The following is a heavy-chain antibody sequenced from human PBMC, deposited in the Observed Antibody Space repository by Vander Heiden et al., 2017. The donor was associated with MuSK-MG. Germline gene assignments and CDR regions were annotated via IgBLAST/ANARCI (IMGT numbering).Heavy chain of an antibody. Sequence: QVQLQQWGAGLLKPSETLSLTCAVYGGSFSGYYWSWIRQPPGKGLEWIGEINHSGSTNYNPSLKSRVTISVDTSKNQFSLKLSSVTAADTAVYYCARAGPIVGGTAAWYFDLWGRGTLVTVSS. CDR1: GGSFSGYY. J-gene: IGHJ2*01. V-gene: IGHV4-34*01. CDR2: INHSGST. D-gene: IGHD2-21*02. CDR3: ARAGPIVGGTAAWYFDL.